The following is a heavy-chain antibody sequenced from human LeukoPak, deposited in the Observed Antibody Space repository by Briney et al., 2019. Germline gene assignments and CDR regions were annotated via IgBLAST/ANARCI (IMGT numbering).Heavy chain of an antibody. J-gene: IGHJ6*03. V-gene: IGHV4-38-2*01. CDR3: ARLPVTNYYMDV. D-gene: IGHD4-17*01. Sequence: SETLSLTCAVSGCSISSGYYWGWIRQPPGKGGEWIGSIYHSGSTYYNPSLKSRVTISVDTSKNQFSLKLSSVTAADTAVYYCARLPVTNYYMDVWGKGTTVTVSS. CDR1: GCSISSGYY. CDR2: IYHSGST.